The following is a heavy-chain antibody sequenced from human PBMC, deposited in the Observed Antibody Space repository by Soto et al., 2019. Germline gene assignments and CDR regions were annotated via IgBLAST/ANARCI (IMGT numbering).Heavy chain of an antibody. Sequence: EVQLVESGGGVVQPGGSLRLSCAASGFTFSDHYMDWVRQAPGKGLEWVGRIRNKANSYNTEYAASVKGRFTISRDNSKYSLYQQMHSLKTEDTAVFYCASLIRWRTQAAFDNWGQGSMVTVSS. V-gene: IGHV3-72*01. J-gene: IGHJ3*02. CDR3: ASLIRWRTQAAFDN. D-gene: IGHD4-17*01. CDR1: GFTFSDHY. CDR2: IRNKANSYNT.